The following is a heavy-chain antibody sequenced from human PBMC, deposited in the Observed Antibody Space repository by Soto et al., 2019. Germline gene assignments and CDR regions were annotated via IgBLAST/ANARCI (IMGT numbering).Heavy chain of an antibody. D-gene: IGHD2-2*01. J-gene: IGHJ3*02. CDR1: GYSFTSYW. CDR3: ARRRSSTAFDI. Sequence: GESLKISCKGSGYSFTSYWISWVRQMPGKGLEWMGRIDPSHSYTNYSPSFQGHVTISADKSISTAYMQWSNLKASDTAMYYCARRRSSTAFDIWGQGTMVTVSS. V-gene: IGHV5-10-1*01. CDR2: IDPSHSYT.